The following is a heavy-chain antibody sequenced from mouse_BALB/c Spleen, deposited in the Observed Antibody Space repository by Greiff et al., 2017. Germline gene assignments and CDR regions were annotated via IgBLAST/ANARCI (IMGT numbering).Heavy chain of an antibody. CDR3: ARYGNSLDY. D-gene: IGHD2-1*01. V-gene: IGHV5-17*02. J-gene: IGHJ2*01. Sequence: EVQRVESGGGLVQPGGSRKLSCAASGFTFSSFGMHWVRQAPEKGLEWVAYISSGSSTIYYADTVKGRFTISRDNPKNTLFLQMTSLRSEDTAMYYCARYGNSLDYWGQGTTLTVSS. CDR2: ISSGSSTI. CDR1: GFTFSSFG.